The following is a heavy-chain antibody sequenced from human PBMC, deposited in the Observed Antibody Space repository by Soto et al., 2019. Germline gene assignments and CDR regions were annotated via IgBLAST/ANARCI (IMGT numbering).Heavy chain of an antibody. CDR2: INHSGST. Sequence: SETLSLTCAVYGGSFSGYYWSWIRPPPGKGLEWIGEINHSGSTNYNPSLKSRVTISVDTSKNQFSLKLSSVTAADTAVYYCAREASDYYYYYMDVWGKGTTVTVSS. V-gene: IGHV4-34*01. CDR3: AREASDYYYYYMDV. J-gene: IGHJ6*03. CDR1: GGSFSGYY. D-gene: IGHD2-21*01.